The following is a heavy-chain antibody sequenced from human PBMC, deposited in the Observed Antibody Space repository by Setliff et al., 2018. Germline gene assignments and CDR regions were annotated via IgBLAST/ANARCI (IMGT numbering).Heavy chain of an antibody. J-gene: IGHJ4*02. Sequence: ASVKVSCKVSGYTLTELSRHWVRQAPGKGLEWMGGFDPEDGETIYARKFQGRVTMTEDTSTDTAYMELSSLRSEDTAVYYCATRLYDSSGYQDLGYWGQGTLVTVSS. D-gene: IGHD3-22*01. CDR3: ATRLYDSSGYQDLGY. V-gene: IGHV1-24*01. CDR2: FDPEDGET. CDR1: GYTLTELS.